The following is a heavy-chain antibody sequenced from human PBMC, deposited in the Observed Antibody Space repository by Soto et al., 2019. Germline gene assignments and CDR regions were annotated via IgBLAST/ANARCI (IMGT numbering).Heavy chain of an antibody. CDR1: GGSISSYY. J-gene: IGHJ5*02. D-gene: IGHD6-13*01. CDR2: IYYSGST. Sequence: QVQLQESGPGLVQPSETLSLTCTVSGGSISSYYWSWIRQPPGKGLEWIGYIYYSGSTNYNPSLKSQVTISVDTSKNQFSLKLSSVTAADTAVYYCARIAAAGNWFDPWGQGTLVTVSS. CDR3: ARIAAAGNWFDP. V-gene: IGHV4-59*01.